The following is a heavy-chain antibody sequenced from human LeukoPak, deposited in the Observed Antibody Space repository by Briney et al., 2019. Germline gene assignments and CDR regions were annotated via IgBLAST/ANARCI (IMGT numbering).Heavy chain of an antibody. CDR2: ISGTGGST. V-gene: IGHV3-23*01. D-gene: IGHD6-13*01. J-gene: IGHJ2*01. CDR1: GFNFNTYA. Sequence: GGSLRLSCAASGFNFNTYAMTWVRQAPGKGLEWVSAISGTGGSTSYADSVRGRFTISRDNSKNSLYLQMDSLTPEATAIYYCAKMSGIAVAAKNWYFDLWGRGTLVTVSS. CDR3: AKMSGIAVAAKNWYFDL.